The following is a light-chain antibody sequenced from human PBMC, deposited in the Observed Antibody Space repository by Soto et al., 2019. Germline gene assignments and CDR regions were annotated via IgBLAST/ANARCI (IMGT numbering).Light chain of an antibody. CDR1: QSVTSNS. CDR2: GAS. CDR3: QQYGSSPIT. V-gene: IGKV3-20*01. J-gene: IGKJ5*01. Sequence: EIVLTQFPGTLSLSPGERATLSCRASQSVTSNSLAWYQQKVGRAPRVLIYGASNRATGSPDRFSGSGSGTDFTLTITRLEPEDFAVYFCQQYGSSPITFGQGTRLEIK.